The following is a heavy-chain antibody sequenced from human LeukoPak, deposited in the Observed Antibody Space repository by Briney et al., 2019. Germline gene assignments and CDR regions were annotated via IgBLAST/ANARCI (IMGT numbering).Heavy chain of an antibody. J-gene: IGHJ4*02. D-gene: IGHD3-22*01. Sequence: GASVKVSCKASGYTFTGYYMHWVRQAPGQGLEWMGWINPNSGGTYYAQKFQGRVSMTRVTSISTAYMELSSLRSDDAAVYYCYYRVSSGYLTWGQGTLVAVSS. CDR1: GYTFTGYY. V-gene: IGHV1-2*02. CDR3: YYRVSSGYLT. CDR2: INPNSGGT.